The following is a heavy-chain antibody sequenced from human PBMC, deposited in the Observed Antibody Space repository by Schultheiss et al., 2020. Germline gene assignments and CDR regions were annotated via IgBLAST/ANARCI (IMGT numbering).Heavy chain of an antibody. CDR3: AKSIAVAGTDKPILTDDGMDV. Sequence: GGSLRLSCAASGFTFSSYAMSWVRQAPGKGLEWVSAISGSGGSTYYADSVKGHFTISRDNSKNTLYLQMNSLRAEDTAVYYCAKSIAVAGTDKPILTDDGMDVWGQGTTVTVSS. J-gene: IGHJ6*02. CDR1: GFTFSSYA. V-gene: IGHV3-23*01. CDR2: ISGSGGST. D-gene: IGHD6-19*01.